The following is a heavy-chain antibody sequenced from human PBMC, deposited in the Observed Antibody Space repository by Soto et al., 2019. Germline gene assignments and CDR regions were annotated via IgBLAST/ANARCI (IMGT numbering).Heavy chain of an antibody. J-gene: IGHJ6*02. Sequence: QVQLVESGGGVVQPGRSLRLSCAASGFTFSSYGMHWVRQAPCRGLEWVAVISYDGSDKSYAGSVKGRFTISRDNSKNTLYLQMNSLRAEDTAVYYCAKSRGSGNNGMDVWGQGTTVTVSS. D-gene: IGHD3-10*01. CDR1: GFTFSSYG. V-gene: IGHV3-30*18. CDR3: AKSRGSGNNGMDV. CDR2: ISYDGSDK.